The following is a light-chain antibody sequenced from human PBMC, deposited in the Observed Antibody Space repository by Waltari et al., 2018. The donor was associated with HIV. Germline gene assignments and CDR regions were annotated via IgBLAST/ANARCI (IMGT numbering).Light chain of an antibody. CDR3: QQANSFPLT. Sequence: DIRLTQSPSFVSASIGDRVTSTCRASQDINVWLVWHQQKPGKATRLLISAASNLQSGVPSRFSGSGSRTTFTLTINNLQPEDFATYYCQQANSFPLTFGGGTKVDIK. J-gene: IGKJ4*01. CDR1: QDINVW. V-gene: IGKV1D-12*01. CDR2: AAS.